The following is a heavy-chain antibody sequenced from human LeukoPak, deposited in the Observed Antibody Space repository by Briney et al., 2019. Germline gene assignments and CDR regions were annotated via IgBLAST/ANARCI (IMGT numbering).Heavy chain of an antibody. Sequence: GGSLRLSCAASGFTFSSYSMNWVRQTPGKGLEWVSYISSSSSVIDYADSVKGRFTISRDNAKNPLYLQMNSLRAGDTAFYYCARARGYSYGYSDYWGQGTLVTVSS. D-gene: IGHD5-18*01. CDR1: GFTFSSYS. V-gene: IGHV3-48*01. CDR3: ARARGYSYGYSDY. CDR2: ISSSSSVI. J-gene: IGHJ4*02.